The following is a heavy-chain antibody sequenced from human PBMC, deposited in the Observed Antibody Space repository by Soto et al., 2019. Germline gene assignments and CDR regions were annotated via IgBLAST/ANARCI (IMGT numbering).Heavy chain of an antibody. CDR2: IYSGGST. Sequence: EVQLVESGGGLIQPGGSLRLSCAASGFTVSSNYMSWVRQAPGKGLEWVSVIYSGGSTYYADSVKGRFTISRDNSKNTLYLKMNSLRAEDTAVYYCARANKPYSSSSYWFDPWGQGTLVTVSS. CDR3: ARANKPYSSSSYWFDP. D-gene: IGHD6-6*01. J-gene: IGHJ5*02. V-gene: IGHV3-53*01. CDR1: GFTVSSNY.